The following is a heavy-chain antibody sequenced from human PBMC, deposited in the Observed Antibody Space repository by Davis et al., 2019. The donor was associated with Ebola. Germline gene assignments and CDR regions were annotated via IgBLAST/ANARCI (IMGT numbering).Heavy chain of an antibody. CDR1: GITVSNSG. J-gene: IGHJ5*02. D-gene: IGHD6-13*01. CDR3: ARSGRGLAAFGTDWFDP. V-gene: IGHV3-30*19. CDR2: LWSDGTTK. Sequence: GGSLRLSCEASGITVSNSGMHWVRQALGKGLEWVAVLWSDGTTKYYADSVRGRFTISRDICKNTVDLQMNSLRPDDTAVCYCARSGRGLAAFGTDWFDPWGQGTLVTVSS.